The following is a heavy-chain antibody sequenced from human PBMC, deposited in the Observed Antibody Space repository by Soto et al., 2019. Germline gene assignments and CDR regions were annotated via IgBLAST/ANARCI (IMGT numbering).Heavy chain of an antibody. J-gene: IGHJ4*02. Sequence: SETLSLTCTVSGGSISSYYWSWIRQPPGKGLEWIGYIYYSGSTNYNPSLKGRVTISVDTSKNQFSLKLSSVTAADTAVYYCARYTIYYYDSSGFDYWGQGTLVPVSS. D-gene: IGHD3-22*01. CDR1: GGSISSYY. CDR3: ARYTIYYYDSSGFDY. V-gene: IGHV4-59*01. CDR2: IYYSGST.